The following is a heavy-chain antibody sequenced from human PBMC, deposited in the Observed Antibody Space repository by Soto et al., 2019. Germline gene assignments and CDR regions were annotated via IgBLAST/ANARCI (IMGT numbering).Heavy chain of an antibody. D-gene: IGHD7-27*01. Sequence: EVQLLESGGDLVQPGGSLRLSCAASGFTFSNYAMNRVRQAPGKGLEWVSVISGSGGSTHYADSVKGRFTISRDNSKNTLYLQMNSLRAEDTAVYYCAKGVPVGTLAGGGDYWGQGTLVTV. V-gene: IGHV3-23*01. CDR2: ISGSGGST. J-gene: IGHJ4*02. CDR1: GFTFSNYA. CDR3: AKGVPVGTLAGGGDY.